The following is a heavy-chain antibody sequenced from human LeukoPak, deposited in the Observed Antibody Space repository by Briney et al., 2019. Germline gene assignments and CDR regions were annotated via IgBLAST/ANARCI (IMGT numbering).Heavy chain of an antibody. CDR3: ARDPGNYGDY. V-gene: IGHV3-21*04. J-gene: IGHJ4*02. CDR1: GFTFSSSA. CDR2: INNVGSHI. Sequence: GGSLRLSCAASGFTFSSSAMNWVRQAPGKGLEWVSSINNVGSHIYYADSVKGRFTISRDNSKNTLYLQMNSLRAEDTAVYYCARDPGNYGDYWGQGTLVTVSS.